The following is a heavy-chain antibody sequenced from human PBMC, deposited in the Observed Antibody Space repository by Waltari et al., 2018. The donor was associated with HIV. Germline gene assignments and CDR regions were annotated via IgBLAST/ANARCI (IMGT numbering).Heavy chain of an antibody. Sequence: QVQLQESGPGLVKPSETLSLTCTVSGGSISSYYWSWIRQPPGKGLEWIGYIYYSGSTNYNPALKSRVTISVDTSKNQFSLKLSSVTAADTAVYYCASYYYDSSGYYRRRGAEYFQHWGQGTLVTVSS. CDR2: IYYSGST. J-gene: IGHJ1*01. D-gene: IGHD3-22*01. CDR1: GGSISSYY. CDR3: ASYYYDSSGYYRRRGAEYFQH. V-gene: IGHV4-59*08.